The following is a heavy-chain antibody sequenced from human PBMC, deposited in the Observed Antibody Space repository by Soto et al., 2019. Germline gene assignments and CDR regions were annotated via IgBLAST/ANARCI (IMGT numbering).Heavy chain of an antibody. J-gene: IGHJ3*02. CDR3: ARVGTGSSTPLDI. CDR2: ITSASDYI. D-gene: IGHD3-9*01. CDR1: GFMFTRST. Sequence: PGGCLRLSCVASGFMFTRSTMNWVRQAPGKGLEWVSSITSASDYIFYADSVKGRFTISRDNAKNSLYLQMNSLRAEDTAVYYCARVGTGSSTPLDIWGQGTMVTVSS. V-gene: IGHV3-21*01.